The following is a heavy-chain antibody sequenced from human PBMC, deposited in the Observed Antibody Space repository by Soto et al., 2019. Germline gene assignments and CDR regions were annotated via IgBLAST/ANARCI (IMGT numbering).Heavy chain of an antibody. CDR1: GQSFSGHS. Sequence: QVQLQQWGAGLVKPSETLSLSCAVYGQSFSGHSWAWIRQPPGKGLEWIGEINESGSTYYNPSLNSRVTIATDTSTNQFSLKLSSVSAADTAAYFCARGSGIVALPGELEDVKYDYWGQGTLVNVSS. D-gene: IGHD1-1*01. V-gene: IGHV4-34*01. J-gene: IGHJ4*02. CDR3: ARGSGIVALPGELEDVKYDY. CDR2: INESGST.